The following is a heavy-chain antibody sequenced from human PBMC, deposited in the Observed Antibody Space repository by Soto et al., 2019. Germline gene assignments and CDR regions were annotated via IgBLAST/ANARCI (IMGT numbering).Heavy chain of an antibody. D-gene: IGHD6-13*01. CDR3: TSPYSSSWYDGDYYYYGMDA. Sequence: PGGSLRLSCAASGFTFSGSAMHWVRQASGKGLEWVGRIRSKANSYATAYAASVKGRFTISRDDSKNTAYLQMNSLKTEDTAVYYCTSPYSSSWYDGDYYYYGMDAWGQGTTVTVSS. CDR2: IRSKANSYAT. V-gene: IGHV3-73*01. CDR1: GFTFSGSA. J-gene: IGHJ6*02.